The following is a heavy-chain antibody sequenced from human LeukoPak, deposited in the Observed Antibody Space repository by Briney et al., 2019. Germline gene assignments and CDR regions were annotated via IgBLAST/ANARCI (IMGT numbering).Heavy chain of an antibody. CDR2: IYPSGST. J-gene: IGHJ4*02. Sequence: PSETLSLTCTASGGSISRYYWTWIRQPAGEGLEWIGRIYPSGSTNYNPSLKSRVTMSVDTSKNQFSLKLNSVTAADTAAYYCARENSGSYRQFDYWGQGTLVTVSS. V-gene: IGHV4-4*07. CDR1: GGSISRYY. CDR3: ARENSGSYRQFDY. D-gene: IGHD1-26*01.